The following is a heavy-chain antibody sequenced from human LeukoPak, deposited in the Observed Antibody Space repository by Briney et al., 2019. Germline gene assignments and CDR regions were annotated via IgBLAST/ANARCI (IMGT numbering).Heavy chain of an antibody. V-gene: IGHV3-23*01. CDR1: GFTLRSYV. Sequence: GGSLRLSCVASGFTLRSYVMNWVRQTPGKGLEWVSSISGSGDSTFYADSVKGRFSISRDNSKNTLYLQVNGLRAEDTAVYYCAKGTGTGSPFDPWGQGTLVTVSS. CDR3: AKGTGTGSPFDP. D-gene: IGHD3/OR15-3a*01. J-gene: IGHJ5*02. CDR2: ISGSGDST.